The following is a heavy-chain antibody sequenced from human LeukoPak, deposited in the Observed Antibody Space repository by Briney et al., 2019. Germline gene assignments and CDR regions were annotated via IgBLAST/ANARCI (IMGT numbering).Heavy chain of an antibody. CDR1: GFTFSSSA. Sequence: PGGSLRLSCAASGFTFSSSAMSWVRQAPGKGLEWVSTISSSGGRTYNADSVKGRFTISRDNSKTTLYLQMNSLRAEDTAVYYCAKDPRNDYYGSGSPYYFDHWGQGTLVTASS. J-gene: IGHJ4*02. V-gene: IGHV3-23*01. CDR2: ISSSGGRT. CDR3: AKDPRNDYYGSGSPYYFDH. D-gene: IGHD3-10*01.